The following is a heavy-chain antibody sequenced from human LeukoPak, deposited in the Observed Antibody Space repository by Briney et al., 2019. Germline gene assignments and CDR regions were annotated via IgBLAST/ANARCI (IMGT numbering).Heavy chain of an antibody. D-gene: IGHD3-9*01. CDR2: IIPIFGTA. CDR3: ATLTYDILTGYYKGYFDY. V-gene: IGHV1-69*06. CDR1: GGTFSSYA. J-gene: IGHJ4*02. Sequence: ASVKVSCKASGGTFSSYAISWVRQAPGQGLEWMGGIIPIFGTANYAQKFQGRVTITADKSTGTAYMELSSLRSEDTAVYYCATLTYDILTGYYKGYFDYWGQGTLVTVSS.